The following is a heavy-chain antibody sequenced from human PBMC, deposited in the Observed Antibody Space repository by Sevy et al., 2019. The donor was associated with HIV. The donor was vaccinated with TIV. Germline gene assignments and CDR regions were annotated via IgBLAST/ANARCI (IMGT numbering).Heavy chain of an antibody. J-gene: IGHJ5*02. Sequence: GGSLRLSCAASGFTFRNYGIYWVRQAPGKGLEWVAALSYDGSHKYYGDSVKGRFTISRDNGRNSLHLQMNSLRAEDTAVYYCARVLYDSGGNEGWFDPWGQGTLVTVSS. V-gene: IGHV3-30*03. D-gene: IGHD3-22*01. CDR1: GFTFRNYG. CDR2: LSYDGSHK. CDR3: ARVLYDSGGNEGWFDP.